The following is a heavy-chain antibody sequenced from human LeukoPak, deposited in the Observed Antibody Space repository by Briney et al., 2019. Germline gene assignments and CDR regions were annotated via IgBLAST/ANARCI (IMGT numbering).Heavy chain of an antibody. J-gene: IGHJ3*02. CDR3: AREMGYYESSGYSDAFDI. CDR1: GYTFTSYG. V-gene: IGHV1-18*01. CDR2: ISAYNGNT. D-gene: IGHD3-22*01. Sequence: GASVKLSCKASGYTFTSYGISWVRQAPGQGLEWMGWISAYNGNTNYAQKLQGRVTMTTDTSKSTAYMELRSLRSGDTAVYYCAREMGYYESSGYSDAFDIWGQGTMVTVSS.